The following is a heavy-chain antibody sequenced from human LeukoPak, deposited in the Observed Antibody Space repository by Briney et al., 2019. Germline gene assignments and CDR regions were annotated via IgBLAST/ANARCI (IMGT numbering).Heavy chain of an antibody. J-gene: IGHJ4*02. CDR1: GFTFSDYY. D-gene: IGHD3-9*01. Sequence: GGSLRLSCAASGFTFSDYYMSWIGQAPGKGLEWVSYISSSGSTIYYADSVKGRFTISRDNARNSLYLQMHSLRAEDTAVYYCARGVDYDILTGYPYYFDYWGQGTLVTVSS. V-gene: IGHV3-11*01. CDR3: ARGVDYDILTGYPYYFDY. CDR2: ISSSGSTI.